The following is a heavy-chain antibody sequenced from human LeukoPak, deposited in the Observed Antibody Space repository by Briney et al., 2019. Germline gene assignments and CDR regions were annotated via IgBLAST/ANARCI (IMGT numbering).Heavy chain of an antibody. V-gene: IGHV3-7*01. Sequence: GGSLRLSCAASGFTFSQYWMSWVRQAPGKGLEWVANIKPDGSEKHYVDSVKGRFSISRDNTKNSLFLQISSLRGEDSAVYYCARDRRYDFWSGSNWFDPWGQGTLLTVSS. CDR2: IKPDGSEK. D-gene: IGHD3-3*01. CDR1: GFTFSQYW. J-gene: IGHJ5*02. CDR3: ARDRRYDFWSGSNWFDP.